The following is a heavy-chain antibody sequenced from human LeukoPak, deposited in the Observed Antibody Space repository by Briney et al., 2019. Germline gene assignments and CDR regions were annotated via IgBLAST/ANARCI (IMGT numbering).Heavy chain of an antibody. Sequence: GGSLRLSCAASGFTLSRYGMHWVRQGPGKGLVWFSRINSDSSSTSYADSVRGRFTLSRDNATDTLYLQMNSLRPEDTAVYNCARRRSSGSNYLDYWGQGTLVTVSP. CDR3: ARRRSSGSNYLDY. V-gene: IGHV3-74*01. CDR1: GFTLSRYG. D-gene: IGHD3-22*01. J-gene: IGHJ4*02. CDR2: INSDSSST.